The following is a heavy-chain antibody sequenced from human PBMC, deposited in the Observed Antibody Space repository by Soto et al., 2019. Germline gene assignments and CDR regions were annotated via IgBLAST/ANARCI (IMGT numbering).Heavy chain of an antibody. V-gene: IGHV3-48*01. CDR2: ISSSSSTI. Sequence: GGSLRLSCAAPGFTFSSYSMNWVRQAPGKGLEWVSYISSSSSTIHYSDSVKGRFTISRDNAKNSLYLQMNSLRADDTALYYCAKDLLLNYDSSGSDAFDIWGQGTMVTVSS. CDR3: AKDLLLNYDSSGSDAFDI. J-gene: IGHJ3*02. CDR1: GFTFSSYS. D-gene: IGHD3-22*01.